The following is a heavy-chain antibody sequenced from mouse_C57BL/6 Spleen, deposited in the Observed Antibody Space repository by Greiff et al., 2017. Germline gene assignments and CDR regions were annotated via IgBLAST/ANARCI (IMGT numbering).Heavy chain of an antibody. CDR3: ARLGSSSWYFDV. CDR1: GFTFSSYG. J-gene: IGHJ1*03. CDR2: ISSGGSYT. D-gene: IGHD1-1*01. V-gene: IGHV5-6*02. Sequence: EVMLVESGGDLVKPGGSLKLSCAASGFTFSSYGMSWVRQTPDKRLEWVATISSGGSYTYYPDSVKGRFTISRDNAKNTLYLQMSSLKSEDTAMYYGARLGSSSWYFDVWGTGATVTVSS.